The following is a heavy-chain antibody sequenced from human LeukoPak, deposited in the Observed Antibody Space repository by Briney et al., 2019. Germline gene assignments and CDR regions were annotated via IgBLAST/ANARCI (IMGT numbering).Heavy chain of an antibody. CDR1: GFTFSNAW. D-gene: IGHD5-18*01. CDR2: VKTKTDGGTT. Sequence: PGGSLRLSCAASGFTFSNAWMSWVRQAPGKGLEWVGRVKTKTDGGTTDYAAPEKGRFTISRDDSKSTLFLQMNSLKTEDTAVYYCTTADTAMAYWGQGVLVTVSS. J-gene: IGHJ4*02. V-gene: IGHV3-15*01. CDR3: TTADTAMAY.